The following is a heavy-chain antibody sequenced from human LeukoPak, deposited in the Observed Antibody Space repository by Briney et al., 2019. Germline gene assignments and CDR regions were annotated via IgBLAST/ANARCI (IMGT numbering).Heavy chain of an antibody. CDR1: GFTFSSYA. Sequence: GGSLRLSCAASGFTFSSYAMSWVRQAPGKGLEWVSAISGSGGSTYYADSVKGRFTISRDNSKNTLYLQMNSPRAEDTAVYYCAKAGSSWYYFDYWGQGTLVTVSS. J-gene: IGHJ4*02. D-gene: IGHD6-13*01. CDR2: ISGSGGST. CDR3: AKAGSSWYYFDY. V-gene: IGHV3-23*01.